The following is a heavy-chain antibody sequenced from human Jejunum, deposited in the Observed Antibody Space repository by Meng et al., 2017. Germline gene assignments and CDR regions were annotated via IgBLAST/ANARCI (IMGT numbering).Heavy chain of an antibody. CDR1: GFSFSDYY. Sequence: VQVVGAGGGFVKSGGSLRLSCAASGFSFSDYYMGWIRQAPGKGLEWVSYISGSASNIYYADSVQGRFTISRDNSKKSLYLQMNSLRADDTAVYYCARRAGSSGSYATDYWGQGTLVTVSS. CDR2: ISGSASNI. CDR3: ARRAGSSGSYATDY. J-gene: IGHJ4*02. D-gene: IGHD6-19*01. V-gene: IGHV3-11*01.